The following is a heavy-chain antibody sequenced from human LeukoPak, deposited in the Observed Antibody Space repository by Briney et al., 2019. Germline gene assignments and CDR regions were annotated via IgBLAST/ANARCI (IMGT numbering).Heavy chain of an antibody. Sequence: PGGSLRLSCAVSGFTFSDYWMTWVRQAPGKGLEWVANKNQDGSEKYYVDSVEGRFTISRDNSKNTLYLQMNSLRAEDTAVYYCAKGSAFDIWGQGTMVTVSS. V-gene: IGHV3-7*03. CDR1: GFTFSDYW. CDR3: AKGSAFDI. CDR2: KNQDGSEK. J-gene: IGHJ3*02.